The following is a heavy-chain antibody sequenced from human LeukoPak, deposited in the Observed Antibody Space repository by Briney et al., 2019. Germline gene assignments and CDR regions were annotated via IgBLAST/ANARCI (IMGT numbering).Heavy chain of an antibody. V-gene: IGHV4-59*01. Sequence: ETLSLTCTVSGGSISSYYWGWIRQPPGKGLEWIGYIYYSGSTNYNPSLKSRVTISVDTSKNQFSLKLSSVTAADTAVYYCARDPYYYDNRGDTFDIWGQGTMVIVSA. CDR1: GGSISSYY. D-gene: IGHD3-22*01. CDR2: IYYSGST. J-gene: IGHJ3*02. CDR3: ARDPYYYDNRGDTFDI.